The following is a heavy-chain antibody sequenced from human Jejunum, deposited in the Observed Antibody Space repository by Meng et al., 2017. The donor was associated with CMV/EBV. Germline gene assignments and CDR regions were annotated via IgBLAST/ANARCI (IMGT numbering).Heavy chain of an antibody. V-gene: IGHV3-33*05. D-gene: IGHD5-18*01. CDR2: IAIAGNDV. J-gene: IGHJ5*02. CDR3: ARDLQLST. CDR1: GFIFSGIG. Sequence: LRLSCAASGFIFSGIGMHWVRQAPGRGLEWVAFIAIAGNDVYRDSVKGRFTISRDNSKNSLHLQMNSLRADDTAVYYCARDLQLSTWGQGTLVTVSS.